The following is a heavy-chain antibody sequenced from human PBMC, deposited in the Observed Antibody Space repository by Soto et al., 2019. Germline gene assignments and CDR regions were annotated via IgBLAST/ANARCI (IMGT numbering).Heavy chain of an antibody. CDR3: AKDQEWQLPSQYYYYGMDV. CDR1: GFTFSSYG. CDR2: ISYDGSNK. Sequence: QVQLVESGGGVVQPGRSLRLSCAASGFTFSSYGMHWVRQAPGKGLEWVAVISYDGSNKYYADSVKGRFTISRDNSKNTLYLQMNSLRAEDTAVYYCAKDQEWQLPSQYYYYGMDVWGQGTTVTVSS. V-gene: IGHV3-30*18. J-gene: IGHJ6*02. D-gene: IGHD1-26*01.